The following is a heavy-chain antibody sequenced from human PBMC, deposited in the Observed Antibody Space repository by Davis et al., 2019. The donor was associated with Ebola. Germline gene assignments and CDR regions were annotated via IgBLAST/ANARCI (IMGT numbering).Heavy chain of an antibody. J-gene: IGHJ6*02. CDR3: AGRPVLYRIGNYYYGMDV. Sequence: MPSETLSLTCAVYGGSFSGYYWSWIRQPPGKGLERIGEINHSGSTKYNPSLKSRVTISVDTSKNQFSLKLSSVTAADTAVYYCAGRPVLYRIGNYYYGMDVWGQGTTVTVSS. CDR1: GGSFSGYY. CDR2: INHSGST. D-gene: IGHD2/OR15-2a*01. V-gene: IGHV4-34*01.